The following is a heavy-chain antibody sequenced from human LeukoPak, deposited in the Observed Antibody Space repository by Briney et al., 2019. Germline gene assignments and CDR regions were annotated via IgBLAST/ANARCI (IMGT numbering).Heavy chain of an antibody. CDR3: ARTRPAGTEDY. CDR2: ITSSATFI. V-gene: IGHV3-21*01. CDR1: GFSFSSYT. D-gene: IGHD1-7*01. Sequence: GGSLRPSCTASGFSFSSYTMNWVRQAPGKGLEWISSITSSATFIYYADSVKGRFTISRDHAKNSLYLQMSSLRAEDTGVYYCARTRPAGTEDYWGQGTLVTVSS. J-gene: IGHJ4*02.